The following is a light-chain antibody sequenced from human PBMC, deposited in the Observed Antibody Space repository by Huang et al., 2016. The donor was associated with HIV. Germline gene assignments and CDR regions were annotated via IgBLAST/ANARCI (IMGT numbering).Light chain of an antibody. CDR2: GAS. J-gene: IGKJ4*01. CDR1: QSVSNY. V-gene: IGKV3-20*01. CDR3: QQYGGSPLT. Sequence: EIVLTQSPGTLSLSPGERATLSCRASQSVSNYLAWYQQKPGQAPRLLIYGASSRATGIPDRFSGSGSGTDFTITISRLEPEDFAFYYCQQYGGSPLTFGGGIKVETK.